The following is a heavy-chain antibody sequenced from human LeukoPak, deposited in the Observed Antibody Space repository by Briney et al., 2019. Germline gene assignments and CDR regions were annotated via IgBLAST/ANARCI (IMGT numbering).Heavy chain of an antibody. CDR3: ARDHQFEGMAAAGTDY. D-gene: IGHD6-13*01. V-gene: IGHV4-4*07. CDR1: GGSISSYY. Sequence: SETLSLTRTVSGGSISSYYWGWIRQPAGKGLEWIGRIYTSGSTNYNPSLKSRVTMSVDTSKNQFSLKLSSVTAADTAVYYCARDHQFEGMAAAGTDYWGQGTLVTVSS. J-gene: IGHJ4*02. CDR2: IYTSGST.